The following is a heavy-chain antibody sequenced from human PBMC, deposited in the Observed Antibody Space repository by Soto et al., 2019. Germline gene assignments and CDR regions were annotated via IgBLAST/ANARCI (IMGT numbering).Heavy chain of an antibody. D-gene: IGHD6-13*01. V-gene: IGHV3-30-3*01. Sequence: WWSLGLACAASGFTVRIYAMHGVCQAPGKGLEWVAVISYDGSNKYYADSVKGRFTISRDNSKNTLYLQMNSLRAEDTAVYYCAREGGQQLAPVLDYWGQGTLVTVSS. CDR3: AREGGQQLAPVLDY. CDR2: ISYDGSNK. CDR1: GFTVRIYA. J-gene: IGHJ4*02.